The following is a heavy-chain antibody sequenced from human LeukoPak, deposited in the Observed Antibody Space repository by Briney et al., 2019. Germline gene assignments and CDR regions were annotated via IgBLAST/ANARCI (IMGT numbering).Heavy chain of an antibody. CDR3: ARSGDVWSGYQPDY. CDR2: ISGSGGST. CDR1: GFTFSSYA. Sequence: GGSLRLSCAASGFTFSSYAMSWVRQAPGKGLEWVSAISGSGGSTYYADSVKGRFTISRDNPKNTLYLQMNSLRAEDTAVYYCARSGDVWSGYQPDYWGQGTLVTVSS. D-gene: IGHD3-3*01. V-gene: IGHV3-23*01. J-gene: IGHJ4*02.